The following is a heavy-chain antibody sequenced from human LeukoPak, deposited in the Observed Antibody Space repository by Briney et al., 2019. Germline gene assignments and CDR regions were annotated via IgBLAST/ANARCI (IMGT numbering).Heavy chain of an antibody. J-gene: IGHJ6*03. CDR2: INHSGST. D-gene: IGHD3-16*01. V-gene: IGHV4-39*07. CDR1: GGSISSSSYY. CDR3: ARGRLRPYYMDV. Sequence: SETLSLTCTVSGGSISSSSYYWGWIRQPPGKGLEWIGEINHSGSTNYNPSLKSRVTISVDTSKNQFSLKLSSVTAADTAVYYCARGRLRPYYMDVWGKGTTVTVSS.